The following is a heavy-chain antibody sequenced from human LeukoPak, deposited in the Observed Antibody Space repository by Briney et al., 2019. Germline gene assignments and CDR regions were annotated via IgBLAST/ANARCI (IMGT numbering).Heavy chain of an antibody. CDR3: ARGYYDSSGYYYFDY. D-gene: IGHD3-22*01. CDR1: GYTFTGYY. Sequence: ASVKVSCKASGYTFTGYYMHWVRQAPGQGLEWTGWINPNSGGTNYAQKFQGRVTMTRDTSISTAYMELSRLRSDDTAVYYCARGYYDSSGYYYFDYWGQGTLVTVSS. J-gene: IGHJ4*02. V-gene: IGHV1-2*02. CDR2: INPNSGGT.